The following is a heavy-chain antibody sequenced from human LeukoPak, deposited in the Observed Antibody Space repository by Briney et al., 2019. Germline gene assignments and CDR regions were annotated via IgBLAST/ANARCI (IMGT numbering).Heavy chain of an antibody. V-gene: IGHV1-18*01. CDR2: ISAYNGNT. CDR1: GYTFTSYG. D-gene: IGHD1-26*01. J-gene: IGHJ3*02. CDR3: ARDNPSIPDRPIWEHQSTDAFDI. Sequence: ASVKVSCKASGYTFTSYGISWVRQAPGQGLEWMGWISAYNGNTNYAQKLQGRVTMTTDTSTSTAYMELSSLRSEDTAVYYCARDNPSIPDRPIWEHQSTDAFDIWGQGTMVTVSS.